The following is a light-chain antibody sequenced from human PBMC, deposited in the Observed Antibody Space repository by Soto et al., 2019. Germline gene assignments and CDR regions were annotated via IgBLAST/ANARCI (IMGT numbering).Light chain of an antibody. CDR2: GAS. V-gene: IGKV1-9*01. CDR1: PAIASF. CDR3: HQLYGSPWT. J-gene: IGKJ1*01. Sequence: IQLTQSPSSLSASVGDRVTITCRASPAIASFLAWYQQKPGTAPKLLIYGASTLQSGVPSRFSGSRSGTDYTLTIASLQPEDFATYYCHQLYGSPWTFRQGTKGDIK.